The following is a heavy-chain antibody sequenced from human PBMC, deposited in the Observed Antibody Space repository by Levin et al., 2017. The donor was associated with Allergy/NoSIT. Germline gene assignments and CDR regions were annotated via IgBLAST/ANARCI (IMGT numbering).Heavy chain of an antibody. Sequence: GGSLRLSCAASGFTFSTYAMSWVRQAPGKGLEWVSGISGSGDSTYYADSVKGRFTISRHNSKSRLYLQMNSLRAEDTAVFYCARGFGDYMLEFDYWGQGTLLTVSS. CDR3: ARGFGDYMLEFDY. V-gene: IGHV3-23*01. CDR1: GFTFSTYA. CDR2: ISGSGDST. D-gene: IGHD4-17*01. J-gene: IGHJ4*02.